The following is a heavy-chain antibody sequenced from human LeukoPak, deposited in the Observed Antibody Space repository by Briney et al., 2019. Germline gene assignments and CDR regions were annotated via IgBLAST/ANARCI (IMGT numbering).Heavy chain of an antibody. CDR3: ARGSGYSYGYDLVGSNDY. CDR1: GYTFTSHG. J-gene: IGHJ4*02. D-gene: IGHD5-18*01. Sequence: ASVTVSCKASGYTFTSHGISWVRQAPGQGLERMGWISAYNGNTNYAQKLQGGVTMTTGISTSTAYMELRSLRSDDTAVYYCARGSGYSYGYDLVGSNDYWGQGTLVTVSS. V-gene: IGHV1-18*01. CDR2: ISAYNGNT.